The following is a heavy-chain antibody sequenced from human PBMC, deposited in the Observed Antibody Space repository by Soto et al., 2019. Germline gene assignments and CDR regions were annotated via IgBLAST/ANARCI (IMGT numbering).Heavy chain of an antibody. V-gene: IGHV1-3*01. D-gene: IGHD2-2*01. CDR2: INAGNGDT. Sequence: GASVKVSCKASGYTFTGYARHWLRQAPGQRFEWMGWINAGNGDTKYSEPFQGRVTITRDTSASTAYMELTGLRSEDTAVYLCARGYCSSTSCQYYMDAWGKGTTVTVSS. CDR3: ARGYCSSTSCQYYMDA. CDR1: GYTFTGYA. J-gene: IGHJ6*03.